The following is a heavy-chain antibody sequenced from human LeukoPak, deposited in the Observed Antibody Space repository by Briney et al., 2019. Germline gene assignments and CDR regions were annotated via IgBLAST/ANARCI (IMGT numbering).Heavy chain of an antibody. D-gene: IGHD1-14*01. CDR1: GFTFSSYG. J-gene: IGHJ4*02. CDR3: ARDLPDQTYNFDY. CDR2: ISYDGSNK. V-gene: IGHV3-30*03. Sequence: GGSLRLSCAASGFTFSSYGMHWVRQAPGKGLEWVAVISYDGSNKYYADSVKGRFTISRDNAKNSLYLQMNSLRAEDTAVYYCARDLPDQTYNFDYWGQGTLVTVSS.